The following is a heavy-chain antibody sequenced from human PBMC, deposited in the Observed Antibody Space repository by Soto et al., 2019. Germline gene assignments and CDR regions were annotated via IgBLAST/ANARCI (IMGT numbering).Heavy chain of an antibody. CDR3: ARGIGVDV. J-gene: IGHJ6*02. CDR1: GFTVSDNY. V-gene: IGHV3-7*03. D-gene: IGHD3-10*01. Sequence: EVQMAETGGDFIQLGGSLRLSCAASGFTVSDNYLSWVRQAPGKGLEWVANIKQDGSEKYYVDSVKGRFTISRDNAKNSLYLQMNSLRAEDTAVYYCARGIGVDVWGQGTTVTVSS. CDR2: IKQDGSEK.